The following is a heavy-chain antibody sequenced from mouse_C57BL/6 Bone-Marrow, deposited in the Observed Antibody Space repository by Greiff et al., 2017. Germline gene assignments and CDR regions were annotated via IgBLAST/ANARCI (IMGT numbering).Heavy chain of an antibody. D-gene: IGHD1-1*01. CDR3: AREGVLRAWFAY. CDR2: IDPSDSYT. J-gene: IGHJ3*01. CDR1: GYTFTSYW. Sequence: VQLQQPGAELVMPGASVKLSCKASGYTFTSYWMHWVKQRPGQGLEWIGEIDPSDSYTNYNQKFKGKSTLTVDKSSSTAYMQLSSLTSADYAVYYCAREGVLRAWFAYWGQGTLVTVSA. V-gene: IGHV1-69*01.